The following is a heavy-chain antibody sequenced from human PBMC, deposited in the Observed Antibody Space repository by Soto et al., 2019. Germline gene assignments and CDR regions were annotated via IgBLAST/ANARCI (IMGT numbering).Heavy chain of an antibody. CDR1: GGTFSSYT. CDR3: ARDPGQQLVHYFDY. D-gene: IGHD6-13*01. J-gene: IGHJ4*02. CDR2: INPSGGST. V-gene: IGHV1-46*01. Sequence: ASVKVSCKASGGTFSSYTISWVRQAPGQGLEWMGIINPSGGSTSYAQKFQGRVTMTRDTSTSTVYMELSSLRSEDTAVYYCARDPGQQLVHYFDYWGQGTLVTVSS.